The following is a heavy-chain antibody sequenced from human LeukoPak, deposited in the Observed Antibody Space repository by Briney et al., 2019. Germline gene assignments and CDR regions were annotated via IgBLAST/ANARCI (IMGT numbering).Heavy chain of an antibody. CDR2: ISDQT. Sequence: GGSLRLSCAVSGSTFSIYAMAWVRQAPGKGLEWVSGISDQTYYADSVRGRFTISRDNSKNTLYLQMNSQRAEDTAVYYCAKGQASVTYKYFFDYWGQGTLVTVSS. CDR1: GSTFSIYA. V-gene: IGHV3-23*01. J-gene: IGHJ4*02. D-gene: IGHD4-17*01. CDR3: AKGQASVTYKYFFDY.